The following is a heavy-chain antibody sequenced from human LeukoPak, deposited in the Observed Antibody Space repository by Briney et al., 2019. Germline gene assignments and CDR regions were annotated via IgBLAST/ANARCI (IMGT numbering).Heavy chain of an antibody. CDR2: INHSGST. D-gene: IGHD6-6*01. J-gene: IGHJ4*02. CDR3: ARGRKQAAQYYFDY. V-gene: IGHV4-34*01. CDR1: GGSFSGYY. Sequence: SETLSLTCAVYGGSFSGYYWSWIRQPPGKGLEWIGEINHSGSTNYNPSLKSRVTISVDTSKNQFSLKVSSVTAADTAVYYCARGRKQAAQYYFDYWGQGTLVTVSS.